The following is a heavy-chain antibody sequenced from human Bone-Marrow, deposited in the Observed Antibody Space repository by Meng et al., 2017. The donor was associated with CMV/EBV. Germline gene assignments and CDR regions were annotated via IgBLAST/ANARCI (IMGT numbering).Heavy chain of an antibody. V-gene: IGHV3-23*01. CDR3: VRGGRSTSCSTG. CDR2: ISGSGGST. J-gene: IGHJ4*02. Sequence: GESLKISCAASGFTFSSYAMSWVRQAPGKGLEWVSAISGSGGSTYYADSVKGRFTISRDNSKNTLCLQMNSLRDDDTAIYYCVRGGRSTSCSTGWGQGTRVTVSS. D-gene: IGHD2-2*02. CDR1: GFTFSSYA.